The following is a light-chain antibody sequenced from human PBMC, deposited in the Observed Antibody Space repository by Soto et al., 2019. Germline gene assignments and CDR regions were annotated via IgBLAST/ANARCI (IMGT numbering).Light chain of an antibody. Sequence: QSALTQPASVSGSPGQSITISCTGTSSDVGGYNFVSWYQQHPGKAPNLLIYDVSNRPSGVSNRFSGSKSGNTASLTVSGLQAEDEADYYCSSYTSSYTQVFGTGTKVTVL. CDR2: DVS. CDR1: SSDVGGYNF. J-gene: IGLJ1*01. V-gene: IGLV2-14*03. CDR3: SSYTSSYTQV.